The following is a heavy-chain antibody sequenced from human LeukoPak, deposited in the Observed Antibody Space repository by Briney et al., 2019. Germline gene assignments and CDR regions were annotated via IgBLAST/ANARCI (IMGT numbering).Heavy chain of an antibody. CDR2: IYYSGST. D-gene: IGHD6-13*01. V-gene: IGHV4-30-4*01. CDR3: ARASEDSGSWYIHAFDI. CDR1: GGSISSGDYY. Sequence: SQTLSLTCTVSGGSISSGDYYWSWIRQPPGKGLEWIGYIYYSGSTYYNPSLKSRVTISVDTSKNQFSLKLSSVTAADTAVYYCARASEDSGSWYIHAFDIWGQGTMVTVSS. J-gene: IGHJ3*02.